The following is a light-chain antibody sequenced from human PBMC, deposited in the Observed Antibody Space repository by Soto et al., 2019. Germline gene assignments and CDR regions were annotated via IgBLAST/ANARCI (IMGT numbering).Light chain of an antibody. CDR3: QKYTDWPLT. CDR2: GAS. CDR1: QSVDSN. Sequence: IVMTRSPATLSVSPLDVATLSCIASQSVDSNLAWYQQKPGQTHRILMYGASTRPTGIPARFSGSGSGTEFTLTIISLQSEDSAVYYCQKYTDWPLTFGGGTTVDIK. V-gene: IGKV3D-15*01. J-gene: IGKJ4*01.